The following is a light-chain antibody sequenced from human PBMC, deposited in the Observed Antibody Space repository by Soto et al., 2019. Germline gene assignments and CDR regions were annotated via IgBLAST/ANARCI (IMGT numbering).Light chain of an antibody. CDR2: DAS. V-gene: IGKV1-5*01. J-gene: IGKJ2*01. Sequence: DIQMTQSPSTLSASVGDRVTITCRASQSISTWLAWYQQKPGKAPKLLIYDASSLESGVQSRFSGSGSGTEFTLTISSLQPDDFATYYCQQYNSYSPYTFGKGTKLEIK. CDR1: QSISTW. CDR3: QQYNSYSPYT.